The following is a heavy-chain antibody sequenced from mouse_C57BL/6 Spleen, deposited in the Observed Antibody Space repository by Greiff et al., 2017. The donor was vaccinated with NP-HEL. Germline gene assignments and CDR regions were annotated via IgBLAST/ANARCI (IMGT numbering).Heavy chain of an antibody. CDR2: IYPRSGNT. J-gene: IGHJ3*01. CDR3: ARGAYGSRGAY. CDR1: GYTFTSYG. Sequence: VQLQQSGAELARPGASVKLSCKASGYTFTSYGISWVKQRTGQGFEWIGEIYPRSGNTYYNEKFKGKATLTADKSSSTAYMHLRSLTSEDSAVYIWARGAYGSRGAYWGQGTLVTVSA. D-gene: IGHD1-1*01. V-gene: IGHV1-81*01.